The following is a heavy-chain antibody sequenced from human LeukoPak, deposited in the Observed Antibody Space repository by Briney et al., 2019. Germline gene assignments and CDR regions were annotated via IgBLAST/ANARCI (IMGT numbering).Heavy chain of an antibody. Sequence: QPGGSLRLSCAASGFTFSSYEMNWVRQAPGKGLEGVSYISSSGSTIYYADSVKGRFTISRDNAKNSLYLQMNSLRAEDTAVYYCARGLRATYYSGGSCYSAVHWFDPWGQGTLVTVSS. CDR3: ARGLRATYYSGGSCYSAVHWFDP. CDR1: GFTFSSYE. D-gene: IGHD2-15*01. J-gene: IGHJ5*02. CDR2: ISSSGSTI. V-gene: IGHV3-48*03.